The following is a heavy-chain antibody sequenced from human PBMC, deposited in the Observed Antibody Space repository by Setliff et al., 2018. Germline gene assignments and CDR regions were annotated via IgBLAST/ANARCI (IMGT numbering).Heavy chain of an antibody. CDR2: VYYSGLT. CDR3: ARGGTYRYFDY. J-gene: IGHJ4*02. Sequence: SETLSLTCTVSGGSISTYYWSWIRQPPGKGLEFIGYVYYSGLTNYDPSLKSRVTVSVDSSKNQFSLKLSSVTAADTAVYYCARGGTYRYFDYWGQGTLVTVSS. V-gene: IGHV4-59*01. CDR1: GGSISTYY.